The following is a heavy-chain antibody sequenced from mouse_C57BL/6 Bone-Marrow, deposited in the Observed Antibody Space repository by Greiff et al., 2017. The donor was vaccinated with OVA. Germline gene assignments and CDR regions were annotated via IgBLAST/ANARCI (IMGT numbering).Heavy chain of an antibody. CDR3: ARHGGYGSRNAMDY. V-gene: IGHV5-6*02. CDR2: ISSGGSYT. Sequence: EVKLVESGGDLVKPGGSLKLSCAASGFTFSSYGMSWVRQTPDKRLEWVATISSGGSYTYYPDSVKGRFTISRDNAKNTLYLQMSSLKSEDTAMYYCARHGGYGSRNAMDYWGQGTSVTVSA. D-gene: IGHD1-1*01. CDR1: GFTFSSYG. J-gene: IGHJ4*01.